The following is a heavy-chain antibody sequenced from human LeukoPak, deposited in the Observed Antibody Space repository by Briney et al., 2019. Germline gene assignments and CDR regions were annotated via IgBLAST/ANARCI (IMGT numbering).Heavy chain of an antibody. CDR2: VSSNGVNT. J-gene: IGHJ6*02. CDR1: GFTFNIYA. V-gene: IGHV3-23*01. Sequence: PGGSLRLSCAASGFTFNIYAMNWVRQAPGKGLEWISLVSSNGVNTYYADSVKGRFTISRDNSKYTVSLQMNSLRGEDTAVYYCAKDVRVGGGGMDVWGQGTPVTVSS. CDR3: AKDVRVGGGGMDV. D-gene: IGHD1-26*01.